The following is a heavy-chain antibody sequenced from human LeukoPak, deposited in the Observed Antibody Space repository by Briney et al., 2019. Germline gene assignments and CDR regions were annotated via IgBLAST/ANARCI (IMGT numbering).Heavy chain of an antibody. V-gene: IGHV1-46*01. J-gene: IGHJ6*03. CDR1: GYTFTSYY. D-gene: IGHD3-10*01. Sequence: ASVKVSCKASGYTFTSYYMHWVRQAPGQGLEWMGIINPSGGSTSYAQKFQGRVTMTRDMSTSTVYMELSSLRSEDTAVYYCARDSGWAGEGWGRANYYYYMDVWGKGTTVTVSS. CDR2: INPSGGST. CDR3: ARDSGWAGEGWGRANYYYYMDV.